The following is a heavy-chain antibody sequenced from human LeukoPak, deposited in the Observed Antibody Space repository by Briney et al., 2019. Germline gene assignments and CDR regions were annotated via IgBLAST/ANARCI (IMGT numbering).Heavy chain of an antibody. CDR1: GGSISNYY. Sequence: PSETLSLTCTVSGGSISNYYWSWIRQPPGKGLEWIGYIYYSGSTNYNPSLKSRVTISVDTSKNQFSLKLSSVTAADTAVYYCARRRAANWFDPWGQGTLVTVSS. CDR3: ARRRAANWFDP. CDR2: IYYSGST. D-gene: IGHD6-25*01. V-gene: IGHV4-59*08. J-gene: IGHJ5*02.